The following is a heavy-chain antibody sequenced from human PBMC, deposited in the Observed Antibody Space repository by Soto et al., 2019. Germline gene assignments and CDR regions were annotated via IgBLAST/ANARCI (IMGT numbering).Heavy chain of an antibody. J-gene: IGHJ1*01. CDR1: GGTFSSYA. CDR3: AREGLDCSGGSCYSGYFQH. Sequence: SVKVSCKASGGTFSSYATSWVRQAPGQGLEWMGGIIPIFGTANYAQKFQGRVTITADESTSTAYMELSSLRSEDTAVYYCAREGLDCSGGSCYSGYFQHWSQGTLVTVSS. D-gene: IGHD2-15*01. V-gene: IGHV1-69*13. CDR2: IIPIFGTA.